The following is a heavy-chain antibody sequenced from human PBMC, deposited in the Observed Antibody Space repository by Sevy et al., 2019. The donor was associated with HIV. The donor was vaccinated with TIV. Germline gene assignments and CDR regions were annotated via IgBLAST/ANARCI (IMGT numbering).Heavy chain of an antibody. CDR1: GFRFSDHD. J-gene: IGHJ4*02. D-gene: IGHD1-26*01. CDR2: ISRSGTII. CDR3: MSDYSGTYHKNYFAY. V-gene: IGHV3-11*01. Sequence: GGSLRISCAASGFRFSDHDMSWIRQAPGKGLEWVAYISRSGTIIYYADSVRGRFTISRDNAKNSLFLQMNSLRVEDTAMYYCMSDYSGTYHKNYFAYRGQGTLVTVSS.